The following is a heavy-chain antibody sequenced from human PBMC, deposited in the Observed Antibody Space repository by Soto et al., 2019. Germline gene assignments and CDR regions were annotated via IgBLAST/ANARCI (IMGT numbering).Heavy chain of an antibody. D-gene: IGHD2-15*01. Sequence: EVQLVESGGGLVQPGGSLRLSCAASGFTFSSYDMHWVRQATGKGLEWVSAIGTAGDTYYPGSVKGRFTISRENAKNSLYLQMNSLRAGDTAVYYCARGVNYCSGGSCSILFDYWGQGTLVTVSS. CDR2: IGTAGDT. J-gene: IGHJ4*02. V-gene: IGHV3-13*01. CDR3: ARGVNYCSGGSCSILFDY. CDR1: GFTFSSYD.